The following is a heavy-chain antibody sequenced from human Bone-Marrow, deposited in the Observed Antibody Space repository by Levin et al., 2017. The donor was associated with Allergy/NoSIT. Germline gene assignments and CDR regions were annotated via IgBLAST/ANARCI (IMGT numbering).Heavy chain of an antibody. CDR1: GFTFDDYA. D-gene: IGHD6-19*01. CDR2: ISWNSGSI. Sequence: GGSLRLSCAASGFTFDDYAMHWVRQAPGKGLEWVSGISWNSGSIGYADSVKGRFTISRDNAKNSLYLQMNSLRAEDTALYYCAKLGLVAGRGYWGQGTLVTVSS. J-gene: IGHJ4*02. V-gene: IGHV3-9*01. CDR3: AKLGLVAGRGY.